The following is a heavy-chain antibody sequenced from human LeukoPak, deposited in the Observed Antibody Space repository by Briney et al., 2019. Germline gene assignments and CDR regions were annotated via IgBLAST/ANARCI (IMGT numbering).Heavy chain of an antibody. CDR3: ARLYNSLFDY. Sequence: SETLSLTCTVSGGSIGSGSYYWSWIRQPAGKGLEWIWRNETSGSTNYNPSRKSRVTISVDTSKNQFSLKLSSVTAADTAVYYCARLYNSLFDYWGQGTLVTVSS. CDR2: NETSGST. V-gene: IGHV4-61*02. D-gene: IGHD1-20*01. J-gene: IGHJ4*02. CDR1: GGSIGSGSYY.